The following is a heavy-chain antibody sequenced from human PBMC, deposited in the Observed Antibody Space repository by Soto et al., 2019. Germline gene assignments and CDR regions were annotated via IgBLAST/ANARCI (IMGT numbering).Heavy chain of an antibody. CDR1: GFSLSTSGMC. CDR2: IDWDDDK. D-gene: IGHD6-19*01. Sequence: SGPTLVNPTQTLTLTCTFSGFSLSTSGMCGSCILQPPWKSLDWLALIDWDDDKYYSTSLETSLTISKDTAKNQVVLTMTNMDTVDTATYYCARIRPYSSGCYGFDYWGQGTLVTVSS. J-gene: IGHJ4*02. V-gene: IGHV2-70*01. CDR3: ARIRPYSSGCYGFDY.